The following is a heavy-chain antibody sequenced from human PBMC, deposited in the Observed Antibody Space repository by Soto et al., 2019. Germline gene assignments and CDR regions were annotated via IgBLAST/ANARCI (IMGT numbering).Heavy chain of an antibody. CDR2: ISSNGGST. V-gene: IGHV3-64D*06. Sequence: VGSLRLSCSASGFTFSSYAMHWVRQAPGKGLEYVSAISSNGGSTYYADSVKGRFTISRDNSKNTLYLQMSSLRAEDTAVYYCVTTTKGASGSYYPSYFDYWGQGTLVTVSS. CDR1: GFTFSSYA. CDR3: VTTTKGASGSYYPSYFDY. J-gene: IGHJ4*02. D-gene: IGHD1-26*01.